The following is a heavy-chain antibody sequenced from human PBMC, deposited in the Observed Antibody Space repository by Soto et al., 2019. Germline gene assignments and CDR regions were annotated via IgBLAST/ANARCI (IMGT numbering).Heavy chain of an antibody. D-gene: IGHD3-3*01. V-gene: IGHV3-33*01. CDR1: GFTFSSYG. Sequence: GGSLRLSCAASGFTFSSYGMHWVHQAPGKGLEWVAVIWYDGSNKYYADSVKGRFTISRDNSKNTLYLQMNSLRAEDTAVYYCASSRSSYYDFWSGYSHPYYYYGMDVWGQGTTVTVSS. CDR2: IWYDGSNK. J-gene: IGHJ6*02. CDR3: ASSRSSYYDFWSGYSHPYYYYGMDV.